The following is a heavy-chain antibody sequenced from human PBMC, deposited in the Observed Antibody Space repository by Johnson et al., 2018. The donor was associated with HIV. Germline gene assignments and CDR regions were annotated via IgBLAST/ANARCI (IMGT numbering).Heavy chain of an antibody. CDR2: ISSGGGSI. CDR1: GFTFSDYY. D-gene: IGHD3-9*01. Sequence: QVQLVESGGGLVKPGGSLRLSCAASGFTFSDYYMSWIRQAPGEGLEWISYISSGGGSILYSDSVKDRFTISRDNAQNSLYLQMNSLRAEDTAVYYCARCTLTGYYSHDTFDIWGQGTMVTVSS. J-gene: IGHJ3*02. V-gene: IGHV3-11*04. CDR3: ARCTLTGYYSHDTFDI.